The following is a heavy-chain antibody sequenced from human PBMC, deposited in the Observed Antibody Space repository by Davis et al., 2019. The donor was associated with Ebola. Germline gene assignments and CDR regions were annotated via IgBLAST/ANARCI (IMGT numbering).Heavy chain of an antibody. Sequence: GSLRLSCAVYGGSFSGYYWCWIRQPPGKGLEWIGEINHSGSTNYNPSLKSRVTISVDTSKNQFSLKLSSVTAADTAVYYCARGLDIRGVISPYYYYGMDVWGKGTTVTVSS. CDR2: INHSGST. V-gene: IGHV4-34*01. CDR1: GGSFSGYY. CDR3: ARGLDIRGVISPYYYYGMDV. D-gene: IGHD3-10*01. J-gene: IGHJ6*04.